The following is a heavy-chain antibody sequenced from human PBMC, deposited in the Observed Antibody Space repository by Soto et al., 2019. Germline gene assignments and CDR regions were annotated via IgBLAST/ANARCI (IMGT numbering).Heavy chain of an antibody. J-gene: IGHJ6*02. CDR1: GGSLSGYY. D-gene: IGHD3-9*01. CDR2: INHSGST. V-gene: IGHV4-34*01. Sequence: PSETLSLTCAVYGGSLSGYYWSWIRQPPGKGLEWIGEINHSGSTNYNPSLKSRVTISVDTSKNQFSLKLSSVTAADTAVYYCARWGSPGYLYYYYGMDVWGQGTTVTVSS. CDR3: ARWGSPGYLYYYYGMDV.